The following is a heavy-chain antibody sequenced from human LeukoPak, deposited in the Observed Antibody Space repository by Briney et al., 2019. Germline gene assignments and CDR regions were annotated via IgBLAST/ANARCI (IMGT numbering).Heavy chain of an antibody. D-gene: IGHD1-26*01. CDR2: ISGSGAST. V-gene: IGHV3-23*01. CDR3: AKDGSYSGSYYDY. CDR1: GFTFSSYA. Sequence: GGSLRLSCAASGFTFSSYAMNWVRQAPGKGLEWVSAISGSGASTYYADSVKGRFTISRDNSKNTLYLQMNSLRAEDTAVYYCAKDGSYSGSYYDYWGQGTLVTVSS. J-gene: IGHJ4*02.